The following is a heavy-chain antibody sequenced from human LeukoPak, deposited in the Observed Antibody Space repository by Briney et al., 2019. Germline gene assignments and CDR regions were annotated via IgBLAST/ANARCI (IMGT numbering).Heavy chain of an antibody. V-gene: IGHV3-30*04. D-gene: IGHD4-17*01. J-gene: IGHJ4*02. CDR3: ARELYDYGDSGDFDY. CDR1: GFTFSSYA. CDR2: ISYDGSNK. Sequence: GRSLRLSCAASGFTFSSYAIHWVRQAPGKGLGWVAVISYDGSNKLYADSVKGRFTISRDNAKNTLYLQMNSLRAEDTAMYYCARELYDYGDSGDFDYWGQGSLVTVSS.